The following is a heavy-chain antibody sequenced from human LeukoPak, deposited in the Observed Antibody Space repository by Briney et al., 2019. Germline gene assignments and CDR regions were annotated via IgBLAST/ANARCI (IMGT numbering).Heavy chain of an antibody. J-gene: IGHJ4*02. V-gene: IGHV3-11*04. CDR1: GFTFSDYY. CDR2: ISSSGSTI. CDR3: ARDWYDSSGYYPDY. D-gene: IGHD3-22*01. Sequence: PGGSLRLSCAASGFTFSDYYMSWIRQAPGKGLEWVSYISSSGSTIYYADSVKGRFTISRDNSKNTLYLQMNSLRAEDTAVYYCARDWYDSSGYYPDYWGQGTLVTVSS.